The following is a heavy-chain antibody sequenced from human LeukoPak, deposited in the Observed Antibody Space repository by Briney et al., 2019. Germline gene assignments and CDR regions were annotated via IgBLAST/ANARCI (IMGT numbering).Heavy chain of an antibody. Sequence: GGSLRLSCAASGFTFSNYSMNWVRQAPGKGLEWVSSISSSSSYIYYADSVKGRFTISRDNAKNSLYLQMNSLRAEDTAVYYCARDVRVLKRSPLGYYFDYWGQGTLVTVSS. V-gene: IGHV3-21*01. CDR2: ISSSSSYI. CDR3: ARDVRVLKRSPLGYYFDY. CDR1: GFTFSNYS. J-gene: IGHJ4*02. D-gene: IGHD2-8*01.